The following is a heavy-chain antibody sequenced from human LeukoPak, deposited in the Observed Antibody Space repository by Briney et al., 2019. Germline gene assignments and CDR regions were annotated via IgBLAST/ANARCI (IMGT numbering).Heavy chain of an antibody. CDR3: ARVNGGNSYDFDY. Sequence: ASLKVSCKASGYTFNVYHMHWVRQAPGQGLEWMGWINGNTGVTHYAQKFQGRVTMTRDTSTTTAYMELSSLRSDDTAVYYCARVNGGNSYDFDYWGQGTLVTVSS. D-gene: IGHD4-23*01. CDR2: INGNTGVT. V-gene: IGHV1-2*02. CDR1: GYTFNVYH. J-gene: IGHJ4*02.